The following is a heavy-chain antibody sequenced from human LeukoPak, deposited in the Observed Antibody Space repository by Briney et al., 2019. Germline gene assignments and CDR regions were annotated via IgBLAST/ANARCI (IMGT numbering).Heavy chain of an antibody. V-gene: IGHV4-59*01. Sequence: PSETLSLTCTVSGGSISTYYWSWIRQPPGKGLEWIGYIYYSGSTNYNPSLKSRVTISVDTSKNQFSLKLSSVTAADTAVYYCASGHYYGSGSSDYWGQGTLVTVSS. J-gene: IGHJ4*02. D-gene: IGHD3-10*01. CDR3: ASGHYYGSGSSDY. CDR2: IYYSGST. CDR1: GGSISTYY.